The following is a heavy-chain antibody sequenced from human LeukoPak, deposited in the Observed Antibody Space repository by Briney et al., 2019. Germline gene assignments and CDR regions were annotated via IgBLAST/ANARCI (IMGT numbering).Heavy chain of an antibody. CDR2: ISYDGSNK. Sequence: GGSLRLSCAASGFTFSRYGMHGVRQAPGKGVEWGAVISYDGSNKYYADSVKGRFTISRDNSKNTLYLQMKSQRAEDTAVYYCAKVVVWVQLWSFDYWGQGTLVTVSS. CDR3: AKVVVWVQLWSFDY. J-gene: IGHJ4*02. CDR1: GFTFSRYG. D-gene: IGHD5-18*01. V-gene: IGHV3-30*18.